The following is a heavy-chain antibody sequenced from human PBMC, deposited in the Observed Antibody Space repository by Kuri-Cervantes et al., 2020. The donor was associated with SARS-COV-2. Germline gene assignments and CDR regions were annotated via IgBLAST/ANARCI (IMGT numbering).Heavy chain of an antibody. J-gene: IGHJ1*01. V-gene: IGHV3-30*03. CDR1: GFTFSTYG. D-gene: IGHD2-2*02. CDR3: ARVGLYCSSTSCYTVNFQH. Sequence: GGSLRLSCAASGFTFSTYGMHWVRQAPGKGLEWVALISYDEINSYYADSVKGRFTISRDNSKNTLYLQMNSLRAEDTAVYYCARVGLYCSSTSCYTVNFQHWGQGTLVTVSS. CDR2: ISYDEINS.